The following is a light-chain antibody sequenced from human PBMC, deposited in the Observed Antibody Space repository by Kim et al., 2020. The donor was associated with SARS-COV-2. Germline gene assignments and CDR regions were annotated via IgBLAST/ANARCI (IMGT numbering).Light chain of an antibody. Sequence: AASGDRVTITFRASQGICSFLAWDQQKPGKAPKLLIYAASTLQSGVPSRFSGSGSGTDFTLTISCLQSEDFATYYCQQYYGYPLTFGGGTKVDIK. CDR2: AAS. CDR3: QQYYGYPLT. CDR1: QGICSF. J-gene: IGKJ4*01. V-gene: IGKV1-8*01.